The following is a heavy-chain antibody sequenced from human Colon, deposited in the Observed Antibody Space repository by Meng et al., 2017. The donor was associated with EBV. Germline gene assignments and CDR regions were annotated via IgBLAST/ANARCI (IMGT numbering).Heavy chain of an antibody. J-gene: IGHJ4*02. D-gene: IGHD3-16*01. V-gene: IGHV4-39*07. CDR1: GDSVSDTNHF. Sequence: QLQLQEWGPGLVKPSETLSLTCIVSGDSVSDTNHFWGWVRQAPGKGLEWVGSINSNWNTYSNPSLTSRVTMSLDTSKNQFSLKLSSVTAADTVVYYCVRVRGDFDYWGQGTLVTVSS. CDR3: VRVRGDFDY. CDR2: INSNWNT.